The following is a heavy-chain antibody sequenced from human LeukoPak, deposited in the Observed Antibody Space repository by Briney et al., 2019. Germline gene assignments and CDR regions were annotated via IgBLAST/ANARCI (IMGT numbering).Heavy chain of an antibody. D-gene: IGHD3-3*01. V-gene: IGHV3-23*01. J-gene: IGHJ4*02. CDR3: ARDSYYDFWSGYSGRGDY. CDR2: ISGSGGST. Sequence: SGGPLRLSCAASGFTFSSYAMSWVRQAPGKGLEWVSAISGSGGSTYYADSVKGRFTISRDNSKNTLYLQMNSLRAEDTAVYYCARDSYYDFWSGYSGRGDYWGQGTLVTVSS. CDR1: GFTFSSYA.